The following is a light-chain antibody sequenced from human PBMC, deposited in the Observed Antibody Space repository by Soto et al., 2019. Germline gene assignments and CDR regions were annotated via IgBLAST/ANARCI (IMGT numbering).Light chain of an antibody. J-gene: IGKJ2*02. CDR2: GAS. CDR3: QQYGSSTPVCT. CDR1: QSVSSSY. Sequence: EIELTQSPCTLSLSPGERATLSCRASQSVSSSYLAWYQQKPGQAPRLLIYGASSRATGIPDRFSGSGCGTDFTLTISRMEPEDFAVYSCQQYGSSTPVCTFGQGTKLEIK. V-gene: IGKV3-20*01.